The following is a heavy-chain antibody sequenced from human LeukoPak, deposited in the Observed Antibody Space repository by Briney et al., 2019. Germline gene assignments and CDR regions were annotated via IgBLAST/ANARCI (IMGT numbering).Heavy chain of an antibody. D-gene: IGHD6-19*01. V-gene: IGHV4-59*01. J-gene: IGHJ6*02. CDR3: AREVANIAVAGTYYYYGMDV. CDR2: IYYSGST. Sequence: SETLSLTCTVAGGSISSYYWSWIRQPPGKGLEWIGYIYYSGSTNYNPSLKSRVTISVDTSKNQFSLKLSSVTAADTAVYYCAREVANIAVAGTYYYYGMDVWGQGTTVTVSS. CDR1: GGSISSYY.